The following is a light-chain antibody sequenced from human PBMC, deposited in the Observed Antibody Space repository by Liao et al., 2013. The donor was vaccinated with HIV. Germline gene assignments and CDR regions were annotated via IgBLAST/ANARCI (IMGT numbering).Light chain of an antibody. CDR1: NVGRKS. V-gene: IGLV3-21*04. J-gene: IGLJ3*02. CDR3: QVWDSPTNHQV. Sequence: SYVLTQPPSVSVAPGKTATITCGGDNVGRKSVRWYQQRPGRAPLLVIYSDSVRRSGIPERFSGSNSGNTATLTISRVEAGDEADYYCQVWDSPTNHQVFGGGTKMTVL. CDR2: SDS.